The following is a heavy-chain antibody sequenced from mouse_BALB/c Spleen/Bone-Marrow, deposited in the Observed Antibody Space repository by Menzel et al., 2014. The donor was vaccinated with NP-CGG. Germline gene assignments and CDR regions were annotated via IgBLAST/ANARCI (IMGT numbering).Heavy chain of an antibody. CDR2: ISGVSSTI. V-gene: IGHV5-17*02. CDR3: ARSTWSYYNGMDY. J-gene: IGHJ4*01. D-gene: IGHD1-1*01. Sequence: DVMLVESGGGLVQPGGSRKLSCAASGFTFSNFGIHWVRQAPEKGLEWVAYISGVSSTIYYADTVKGRFTISRDNPKNTLFLQMTSLRSEDTAIYYCARSTWSYYNGMDYWGQGTSVTVSS. CDR1: GFTFSNFG.